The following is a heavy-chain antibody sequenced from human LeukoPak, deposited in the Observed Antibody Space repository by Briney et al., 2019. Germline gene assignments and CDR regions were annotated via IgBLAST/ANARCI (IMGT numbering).Heavy chain of an antibody. J-gene: IGHJ4*02. CDR2: INPSGGST. Sequence: ASVKVSCKASGYTFTSYDMHWVRQAPGQGLEWMGIINPSGGSTSYAQEFQGRVTMTRDTSTSTVYMELSSLRSEDTAVYYCARSRVVTASFDYWGQGTLVTVSS. CDR1: GYTFTSYD. CDR3: ARSRVVTASFDY. V-gene: IGHV1-46*01. D-gene: IGHD2-21*02.